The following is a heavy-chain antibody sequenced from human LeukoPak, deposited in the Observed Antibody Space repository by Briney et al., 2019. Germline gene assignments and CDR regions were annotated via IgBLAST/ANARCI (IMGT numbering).Heavy chain of an antibody. J-gene: IGHJ6*02. V-gene: IGHV3-21*01. CDR1: GFTFSSYS. D-gene: IGHD3-9*01. Sequence: GGSLRLSCAASGFTFSSYSMNWVRQAPGKGLEWVSSISSSSYIYYADSVKGRFTISRDNAKNSLYLQMNSLRAEDTAVYYCARDLRDYDILTGYYKTYYYYYGMDVWGQGTTVTVSS. CDR2: ISSSSYI. CDR3: ARDLRDYDILTGYYKTYYYYYGMDV.